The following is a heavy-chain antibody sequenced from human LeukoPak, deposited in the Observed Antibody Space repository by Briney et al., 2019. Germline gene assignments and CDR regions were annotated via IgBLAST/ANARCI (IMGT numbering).Heavy chain of an antibody. J-gene: IGHJ4*02. V-gene: IGHV3-30*04. CDR1: GFTFSSYS. Sequence: GGSLRLSCAGSGFTFSSYSIHWVRQVSGKGLEWVAVISYDGSNKYYADSVKGRFTISRDNSRNTVYLQMNRLRPEDTAVYSCARDLVGYGGGFDYWGQGTLVTVSS. D-gene: IGHD4-23*01. CDR2: ISYDGSNK. CDR3: ARDLVGYGGGFDY.